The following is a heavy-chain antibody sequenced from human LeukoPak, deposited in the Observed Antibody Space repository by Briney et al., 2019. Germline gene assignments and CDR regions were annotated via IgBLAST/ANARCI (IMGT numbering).Heavy chain of an antibody. D-gene: IGHD3-10*01. Sequence: ASVKVSCKASGYTFTSCGISWVRQAPGQGLEWMGWISAYNGNTNYAQKLQGRVTMTTDTSTSTAYMELRSLRSDDTAVYYCARVSMVRGVPFYGMDVWGQGTTVTVSS. V-gene: IGHV1-18*01. CDR2: ISAYNGNT. CDR3: ARVSMVRGVPFYGMDV. CDR1: GYTFTSCG. J-gene: IGHJ6*02.